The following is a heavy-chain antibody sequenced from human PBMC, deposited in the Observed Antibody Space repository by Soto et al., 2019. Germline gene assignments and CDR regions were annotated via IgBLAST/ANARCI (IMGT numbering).Heavy chain of an antibody. CDR1: GYTFTSYG. J-gene: IGHJ4*02. CDR3: ARKVDGYFDWFFDY. V-gene: IGHV1-18*01. CDR2: ISAYNGNT. D-gene: IGHD3-9*01. Sequence: GASVKVSCKASGYTFTSYGISWVRQAPGQGLEWMGWISAYNGNTNYAQKLQGRVTMTTDTSTSTAYMELRSLRSDDTAVYYCARKVDGYFDWFFDYWGQGTLVTVSS.